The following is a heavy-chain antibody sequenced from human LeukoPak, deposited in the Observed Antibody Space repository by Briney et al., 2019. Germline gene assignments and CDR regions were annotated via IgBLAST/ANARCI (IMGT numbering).Heavy chain of an antibody. CDR3: ARVTTMVRGVKDV. V-gene: IGHV4-34*01. J-gene: IGHJ6*04. D-gene: IGHD3-10*01. CDR2: INHSGST. CDR1: GGSFSGYY. Sequence: SETLSLTCAVYGGSFSGYYWSWIRQPPGKGLEWIGEINHSGSTNCNPSLKSRVTISVDTSKNQFSLKLSSVTAADTAVYYCARVTTMVRGVKDVWGKGTTVTVSS.